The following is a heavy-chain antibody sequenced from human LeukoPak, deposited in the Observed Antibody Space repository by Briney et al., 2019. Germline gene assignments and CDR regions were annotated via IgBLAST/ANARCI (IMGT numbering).Heavy chain of an antibody. CDR1: GGTFSSSAISSYA. D-gene: IGHD1-26*01. CDR3: ARAVGATGMVDY. J-gene: IGHJ4*02. Sequence: GASVKVSCKASGGTFSSSAISSYAISWVRQAPGQGLEWMGWISAYNGNTNYAQKLQGRVTMTTDASTSTAYMELRSLRSDDTAVYYCARAVGATGMVDYWGQGTLVTVSS. V-gene: IGHV1-18*01. CDR2: ISAYNGNT.